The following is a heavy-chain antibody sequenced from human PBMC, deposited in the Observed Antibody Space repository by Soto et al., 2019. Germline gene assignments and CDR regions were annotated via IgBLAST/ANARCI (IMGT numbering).Heavy chain of an antibody. Sequence: SETLSLTCTVSGGSISSGGYYWSWIRQHPGKGLEWIGYIYYSGSTYYNPSLKSRVTISVDTSKNQFSLKLSSVTAADTAVYYCAAHSSSYYFDYWGQGTLVTVSS. CDR3: AAHSSSYYFDY. D-gene: IGHD6-6*01. CDR2: IYYSGST. V-gene: IGHV4-31*03. CDR1: GGSISSGGYY. J-gene: IGHJ4*02.